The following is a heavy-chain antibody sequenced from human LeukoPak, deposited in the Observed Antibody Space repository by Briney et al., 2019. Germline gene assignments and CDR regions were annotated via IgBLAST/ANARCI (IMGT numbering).Heavy chain of an antibody. Sequence: SETLSLTCSVSGGSIGIHYWSWIRQSPGKGLEWIGDIYYTGSTKYNPSLKSRVTMSVDTSKNQFSLILSSVTAADTAVYYCARTEPTSYYYDSNGLYAGDWGQGTLVTVSS. CDR1: GGSIGIHY. V-gene: IGHV4-59*08. D-gene: IGHD3-22*01. CDR2: IYYTGST. CDR3: ARTEPTSYYYDSNGLYAGD. J-gene: IGHJ4*02.